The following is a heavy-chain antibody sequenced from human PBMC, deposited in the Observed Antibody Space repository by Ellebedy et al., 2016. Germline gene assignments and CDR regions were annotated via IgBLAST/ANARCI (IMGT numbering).Heavy chain of an antibody. CDR1: GGSISSSSYY. Sequence: SETLSLTXTVSGGSISSSSYYWGWIRQPPGKGLEWIGSIYYSGSTYYNPSLKSRVTISVDTSKNQFSLKLSSVTAADTAVYYCARRYYYDSEPAFDIWGQGTMVTVSS. J-gene: IGHJ3*02. V-gene: IGHV4-39*07. CDR3: ARRYYYDSEPAFDI. D-gene: IGHD3-22*01. CDR2: IYYSGST.